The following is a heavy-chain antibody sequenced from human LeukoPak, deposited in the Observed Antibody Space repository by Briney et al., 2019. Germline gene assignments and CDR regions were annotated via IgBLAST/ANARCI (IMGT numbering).Heavy chain of an antibody. D-gene: IGHD5-18*01. V-gene: IGHV3-53*01. CDR3: ARAVDTAMVFDY. J-gene: IGHJ4*02. CDR1: GFTVSNNY. CDR2: IYSGGST. Sequence: TGGSLRLSCAASGFTVSNNYMSWVRQAPGKGLEWVSVIYSGGSTYYADSVKGRFTISRDNSKNTLYLQMNSLRAEDTAVYYCARAVDTAMVFDYWGQGTLVTVSS.